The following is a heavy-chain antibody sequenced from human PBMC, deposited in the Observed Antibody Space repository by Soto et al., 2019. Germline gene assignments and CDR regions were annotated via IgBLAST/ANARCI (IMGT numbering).Heavy chain of an antibody. CDR2: ISYDGSNK. CDR3: AKDQGHGGPPVYYYGMDV. J-gene: IGHJ6*02. D-gene: IGHD2-15*01. CDR1: GFTFSSYG. Sequence: QVQLVESGGGVVQPGRSLRLSCAASGFTFSSYGMHWVRQAPGKGLEWVAVISYDGSNKYYADSVKGRFTISRDNSKNTLYLQMNGLRAEDTAVYYCAKDQGHGGPPVYYYGMDVWGQGTTVTVSS. V-gene: IGHV3-30*18.